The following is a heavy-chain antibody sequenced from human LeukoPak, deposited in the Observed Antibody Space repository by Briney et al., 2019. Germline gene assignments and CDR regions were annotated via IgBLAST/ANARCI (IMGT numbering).Heavy chain of an antibody. CDR2: INPNSGGT. CDR1: GYTFTGYY. V-gene: IGHV1-2*02. D-gene: IGHD6-19*01. CDR3: ARVPPKEGWTDY. Sequence: ASVKVSCKASGYTFTGYYMHWVRQAPGQGLEWMGWINPNSGGTNYAQKFQGRVTMTRDTSISTAYMELSRLRSDDTAVYYCARVPPKEGWTDYWGQGTLVTVSS. J-gene: IGHJ4*02.